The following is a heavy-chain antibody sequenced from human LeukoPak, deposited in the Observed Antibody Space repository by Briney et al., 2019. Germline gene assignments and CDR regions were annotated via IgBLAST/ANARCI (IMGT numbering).Heavy chain of an antibody. CDR1: GFTFSSYG. CDR2: ISYDGSNK. D-gene: IGHD3-3*01. J-gene: IGHJ6*02. V-gene: IGHV3-30*18. Sequence: SGGSLRLSCAASGFTFSSYGMHWVRQAPGKGLEWAAVISYDGSNKYYADSVKGRFTISRDNSKNALYLQMNSLRAEDTAVYYCAKAPNYDFWSGYFQYYYYYGMDVWGQGTTVTVSS. CDR3: AKAPNYDFWSGYFQYYYYYGMDV.